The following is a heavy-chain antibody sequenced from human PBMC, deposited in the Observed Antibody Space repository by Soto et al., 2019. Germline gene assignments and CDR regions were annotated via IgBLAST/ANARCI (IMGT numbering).Heavy chain of an antibody. Sequence: QVHLVQSGAEVKKPGASVKVSCKTSGYTFTNNVIHWVRQAPGQRFEWMGWVNAGNDNTKWSREFQGRLTLTKDTSATTAYMALSSLTSEDTAIYFCAREVPYGYSRFDYWGQGTLVPVSS. V-gene: IGHV1-3*01. CDR3: AREVPYGYSRFDY. D-gene: IGHD5-18*01. CDR1: GYTFTNNV. J-gene: IGHJ4*02. CDR2: VNAGNDNT.